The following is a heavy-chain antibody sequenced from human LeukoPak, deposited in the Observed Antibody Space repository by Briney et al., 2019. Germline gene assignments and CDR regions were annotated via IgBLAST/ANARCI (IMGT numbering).Heavy chain of an antibody. CDR3: ARGNPQLGFFDY. CDR2: IYHTGTT. D-gene: IGHD1-1*01. V-gene: IGHV4-4*02. CDR1: GGSISSSHW. Sequence: RASETLSLTCAVSGGSISSSHWCSWVRQPPGKGREWIGEIYHTGTTNYNPSLKSRVTISVDRSKNQFSLKLSSVTAADTAVYYCARGNPQLGFFDYWGQGILVTVSS. J-gene: IGHJ4*02.